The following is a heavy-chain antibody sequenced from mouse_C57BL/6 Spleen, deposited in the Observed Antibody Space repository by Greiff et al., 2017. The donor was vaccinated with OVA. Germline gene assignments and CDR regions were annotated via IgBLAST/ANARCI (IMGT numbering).Heavy chain of an antibody. J-gene: IGHJ4*01. Sequence: QVQLQQSGAELVRPGASVTLSCKASGYTFTDYEMHWVKQTPVHGLEWIGAIDPETGGTAYNQKFKGKAILTADKSSSTAYMELRSLTSEDSAVYYCTRWVVEYSNGYWGKGATVTVSS. CDR2: IDPETGGT. CDR3: TRWVVEYSNGY. D-gene: IGHD1-1*02. V-gene: IGHV1-15*01. CDR1: GYTFTDYE.